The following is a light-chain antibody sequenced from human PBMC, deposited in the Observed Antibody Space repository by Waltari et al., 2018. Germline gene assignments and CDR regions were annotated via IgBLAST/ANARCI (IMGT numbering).Light chain of an antibody. Sequence: DIQLTQSPSFLSASVGDRVTITCRASQGISSYLTWVQQKPGKAPKLLIYAASTLQSGVPSRFIGSGSGTEFTLTISSLQPEDFATYYCHQVNSYPLTFGGGTKVEIK. CDR2: AAS. J-gene: IGKJ4*01. CDR3: HQVNSYPLT. CDR1: QGISSY. V-gene: IGKV1-9*01.